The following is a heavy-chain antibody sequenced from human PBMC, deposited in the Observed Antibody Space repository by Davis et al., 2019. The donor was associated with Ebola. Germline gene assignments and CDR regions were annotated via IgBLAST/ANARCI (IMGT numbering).Heavy chain of an antibody. V-gene: IGHV1-8*01. J-gene: IGHJ4*02. Sequence: ASVKVSCKASGYTFTSYDINWVRQATGQGLEWMGWMNPNSGNTGYAQKFQGRITMTRNISISTAYMELSSLGSDDTAVYYCARRVGARSGFDSWGQGSLVTVSS. CDR2: MNPNSGNT. D-gene: IGHD1-26*01. CDR1: GYTFTSYD. CDR3: ARRVGARSGFDS.